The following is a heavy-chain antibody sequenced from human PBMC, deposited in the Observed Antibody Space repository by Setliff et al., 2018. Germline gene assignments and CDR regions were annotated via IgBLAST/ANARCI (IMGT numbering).Heavy chain of an antibody. Sequence: GGSLRLSCTVSGFSFTDYWMSWARQAPGKGLEWVANIKSYGREKNYADSVKGRFSISRDNAKRSLYLQMNGLRADDTGVYYCVRDDADNYDAFDNWGQGTLVTV. CDR3: VRDDADNYDAFDN. CDR2: IKSYGREK. CDR1: GFSFTDYW. J-gene: IGHJ3*02. D-gene: IGHD3-22*01. V-gene: IGHV3-7*01.